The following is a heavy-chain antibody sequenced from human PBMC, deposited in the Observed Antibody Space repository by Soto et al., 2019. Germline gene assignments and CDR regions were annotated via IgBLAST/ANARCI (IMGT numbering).Heavy chain of an antibody. J-gene: IGHJ6*02. CDR2: INPNSGGT. D-gene: IGHD3-22*01. Sequence: ASVKVSCKASGYTVTGYYMHWVRQAPGQGLEWMGWINPNSGGTNYAQKFQGRVTMTRDTSISTAYMELSRLRSDDTAVYYCARGLTYYYDSSGYPYYYYGMDVWGQGTTVTVSS. CDR3: ARGLTYYYDSSGYPYYYYGMDV. V-gene: IGHV1-2*02. CDR1: GYTVTGYY.